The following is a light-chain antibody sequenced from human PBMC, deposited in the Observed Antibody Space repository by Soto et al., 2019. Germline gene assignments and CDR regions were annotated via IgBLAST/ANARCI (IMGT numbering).Light chain of an antibody. CDR1: QSITTW. J-gene: IGKJ1*01. Sequence: DIPMTQSPSTVSASVGDSVTITCRASQSITTWLAWYQQKPGKAPKLLIYAASTLQSGVPSRFSGSGSGTDFTLTISSLQPEDFATYYCQQTYSTPRTFGQGTKVDI. CDR2: AAS. CDR3: QQTYSTPRT. V-gene: IGKV1-39*01.